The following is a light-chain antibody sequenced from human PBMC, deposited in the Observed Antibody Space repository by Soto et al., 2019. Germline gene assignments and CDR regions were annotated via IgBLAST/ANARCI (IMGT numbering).Light chain of an antibody. J-gene: IGLJ3*02. V-gene: IGLV7-46*01. CDR3: LLYYDTIRV. CDR2: DTR. CDR1: TGTVTTYHF. Sequence: QAVVTQEPSLTVSPGGTVTLTCGSSTGTVTTYHFPYWFQQKPGQAPTALIFDTRNRHSWTPARFSGSLLGGKAALTLSGAEPEDEADYYCLLYYDTIRVFGGGTKLTGL.